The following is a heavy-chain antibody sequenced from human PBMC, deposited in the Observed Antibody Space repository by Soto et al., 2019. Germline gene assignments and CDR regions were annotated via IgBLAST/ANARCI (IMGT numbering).Heavy chain of an antibody. CDR1: GGSISSGGYY. CDR3: ARAGDYEHGIDY. V-gene: IGHV4-31*03. CDR2: IYYSGST. Sequence: PSETLSLTCTVSGGSISSGGYYWSWIRQHPGKGLEWIGYIYYSGSTYYNPSLKSRVTISVDTSKNQFSLKLSSVTAADTAVYYCARAGDYEHGIDYWGQGTLVTVSS. J-gene: IGHJ4*02. D-gene: IGHD4-17*01.